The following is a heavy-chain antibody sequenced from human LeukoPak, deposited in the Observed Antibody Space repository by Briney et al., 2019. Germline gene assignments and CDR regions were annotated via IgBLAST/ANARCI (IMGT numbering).Heavy chain of an antibody. CDR1: GFTVSSNY. Sequence: GGSLRLSCAASGFTVSSNYMSWVRQAPGKGLEWVSVIYSGGSTYYADSVKGRFTISRDNSNNTLFLHLNSLRGEDTAVYYCTRNSGWYGLSWGQGTLVTVSS. CDR3: TRNSGWYGLS. V-gene: IGHV3-53*01. CDR2: IYSGGST. D-gene: IGHD6-19*01. J-gene: IGHJ1*01.